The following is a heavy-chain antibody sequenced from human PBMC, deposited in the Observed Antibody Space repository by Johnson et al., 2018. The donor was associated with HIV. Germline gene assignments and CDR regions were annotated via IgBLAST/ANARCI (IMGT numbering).Heavy chain of an antibody. J-gene: IGHJ3*02. CDR1: GFTVSSNY. CDR2: IYSGGST. Sequence: EVQLVESGGGLVQPGGSLRLSCAASGFTVSSNYMSWVRQAPGKGLEWVSVIYSGGSTYYADSVKGRFTISRDNSKNTLYLQMNSLRAEDTAVCYCSGQVNGDTYAFDIWGQGTMVTVSS. CDR3: SGQVNGDTYAFDI. D-gene: IGHD5-18*01. V-gene: IGHV3-66*04.